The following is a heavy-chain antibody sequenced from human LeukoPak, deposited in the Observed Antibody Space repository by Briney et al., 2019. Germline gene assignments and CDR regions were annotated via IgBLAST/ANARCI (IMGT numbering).Heavy chain of an antibody. CDR2: IYYSGST. CDR3: ARQYVLRYFDY. Sequence: SETLSLTCSVSGGSLSNYYWTWIRRPPGKGLEWIGYIYYSGSTNYNPSLKSRVTISVDTSKNQFSLKLSSVTAADTAVYYCARQYVLRYFDYWGQGTLVTVSS. D-gene: IGHD3-9*01. J-gene: IGHJ4*02. V-gene: IGHV4-59*08. CDR1: GGSLSNYY.